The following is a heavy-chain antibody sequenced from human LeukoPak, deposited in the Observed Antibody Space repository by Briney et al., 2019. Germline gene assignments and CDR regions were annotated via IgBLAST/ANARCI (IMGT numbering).Heavy chain of an antibody. V-gene: IGHV4-59*01. CDR2: IYYSGST. D-gene: IGHD6-13*01. CDR3: ARDGSSSWPQKSYYYGMDV. CDR1: GGSISSYY. Sequence: SETLSLTCTVSGGSISSYYWSWIRQPPGKGLEWIGYIYYSGSTNYNPSLKSRVTISVDTSKNQFSLKLSSVTAADTAVYYCARDGSSSWPQKSYYYGMDVWGQGTTVTVSS. J-gene: IGHJ6*02.